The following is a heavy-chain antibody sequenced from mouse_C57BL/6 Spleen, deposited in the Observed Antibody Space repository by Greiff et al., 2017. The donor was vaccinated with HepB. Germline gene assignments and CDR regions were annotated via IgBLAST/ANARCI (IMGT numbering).Heavy chain of an antibody. J-gene: IGHJ2*01. CDR2: VYPYNGGT. D-gene: IGHD2-4*01. CDR3: ARSMPIYYDYAVHVDY. V-gene: IGHV1-36*01. Sequence: EVQLQQSGPVLVKPGPSVKISCKASGFTFTDYYMHWVKQSHGKSLEWIGLVYPYNGGTSYNQKFKGKATLTVDTSSSTAYMELNSLTSEDSAVYYCARSMPIYYDYAVHVDYWGQGTTLTVSS. CDR1: GFTFTDYY.